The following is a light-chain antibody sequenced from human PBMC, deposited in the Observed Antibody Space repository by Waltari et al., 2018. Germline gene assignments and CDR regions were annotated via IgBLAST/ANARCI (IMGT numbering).Light chain of an antibody. V-gene: IGLV3-1*01. CDR2: EDV. CDR1: ELENKY. CDR3: QAWDSGVAGV. J-gene: IGLJ1*01. Sequence: SYDLIQSPSVSVSPGQTATITCSGDELENKYVCWYQQKPGQSPVLVIYEDVRRPSEIPQRFSGSNFGNTATLTISGTQPMDEADYYCQAWDSGVAGVFGTGTKVTVL.